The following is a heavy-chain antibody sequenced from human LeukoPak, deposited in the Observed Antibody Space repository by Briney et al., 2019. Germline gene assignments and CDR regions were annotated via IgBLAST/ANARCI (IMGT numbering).Heavy chain of an antibody. CDR2: IIPIFGTA. CDR3: AREPSAITLKRAQGENYFDY. CDR1: GGTFSSYA. Sequence: SVKVSCKASGGTFSSYAISWVRQAPGQGLEWMGRIIPIFGTANYAQKFQGRVTITTDESTSTAHMELSSLRSEDTAVYYCAREPSAITLKRAQGENYFDYWGQGTLVTVSS. D-gene: IGHD5-12*01. J-gene: IGHJ4*02. V-gene: IGHV1-69*05.